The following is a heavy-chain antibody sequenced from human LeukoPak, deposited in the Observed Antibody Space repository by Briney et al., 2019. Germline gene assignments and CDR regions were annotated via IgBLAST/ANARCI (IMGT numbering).Heavy chain of an antibody. Sequence: SETLSLTCAVYGGSFSGYYWSWIRQPPGKGLEWVGEINHSGSTYYNPSLKSRVTISVDTSKNQFSLKLSSVTAADPAVYYCARGDYYDSSGYSPAPFQHWGQGTLVTVSS. J-gene: IGHJ1*01. CDR2: INHSGST. D-gene: IGHD3-22*01. V-gene: IGHV4-34*01. CDR3: ARGDYYDSSGYSPAPFQH. CDR1: GGSFSGYY.